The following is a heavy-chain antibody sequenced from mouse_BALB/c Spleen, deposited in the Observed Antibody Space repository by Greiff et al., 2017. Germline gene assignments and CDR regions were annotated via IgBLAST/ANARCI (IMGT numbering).Heavy chain of an antibody. J-gene: IGHJ2*01. Sequence: VKLMESGAELVRPGTSVKVSCKASGYAFTNYLIEWVKQRPGQGLEWIGVINPGSGGTNYNEKFKGKATLTADKSSSTAYMQLSSLTSDDSAVYFCAIFTRGYWGQGTTLTVSS. CDR1: GYAFTNYL. V-gene: IGHV1-54*01. CDR3: AIFTRGY. CDR2: INPGSGGT.